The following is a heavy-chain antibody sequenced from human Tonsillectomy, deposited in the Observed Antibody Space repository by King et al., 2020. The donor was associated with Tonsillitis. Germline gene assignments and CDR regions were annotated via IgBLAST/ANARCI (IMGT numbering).Heavy chain of an antibody. V-gene: IGHV4-39*01. J-gene: IGHJ4*02. CDR1: GGSISSSSYY. CDR3: ASERNEYNIGWYYLDY. D-gene: IGHD6-19*01. CDR2: IYYSGST. Sequence: LQLQESGPGLVKPSETLSLTCTVSGGSISSSSYYWGWIRQPPGKGLQWLGSIYYSGSTYYNPSLKSRVTITVDTSKNQFSLKLSSLTAADTAVYYCASERNEYNIGWYYLDYWGQGTLVTVSS.